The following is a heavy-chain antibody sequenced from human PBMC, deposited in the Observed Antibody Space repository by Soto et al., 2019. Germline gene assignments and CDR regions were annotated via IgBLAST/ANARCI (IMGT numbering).Heavy chain of an antibody. Sequence: SETLSLTCTVSGGSVSSGSYYWSWIRQPPGNGLEWIGQIYYSGSTNYNPSLKSRVTISVDTSKNQYSLKLSSVTAADTAVYDCARWGIAAAGADYWGRGALVTVA. J-gene: IGHJ4*02. V-gene: IGHV4-61*01. D-gene: IGHD6-13*01. CDR2: IYYSGST. CDR3: ARWGIAAAGADY. CDR1: GGSVSSGSYY.